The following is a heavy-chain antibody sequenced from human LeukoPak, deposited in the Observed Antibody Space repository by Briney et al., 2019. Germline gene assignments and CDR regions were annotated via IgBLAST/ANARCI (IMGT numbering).Heavy chain of an antibody. V-gene: IGHV3-15*01. D-gene: IGHD2-2*01. CDR3: VRDQYCASSSCPGAFDL. J-gene: IGHJ3*01. Sequence: GLSLSLSCAASGCCRNYEWMSWVRQAPGKGMEGAGRVRSKTEGWATEYAAPVTGRFTISRDDSRNTMYLQMSSLKSEDTAVYYCVRDQYCASSSCPGAFDLWGQGTVVTVSS. CDR1: GCCRNYEW. CDR2: VRSKTEGWAT.